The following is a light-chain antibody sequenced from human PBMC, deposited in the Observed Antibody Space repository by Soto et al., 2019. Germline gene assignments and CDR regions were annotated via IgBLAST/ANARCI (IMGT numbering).Light chain of an antibody. J-gene: IGLJ1*01. CDR1: TGAVTSGHY. Sequence: QAVVTQEPSLTVSPVGTVTLTCGSSTGAVTSGHYPYWFQQKPGQAPRTLIYDTSNKHSWTPARFSGSLLGGKAALTLSGAQPEDEAEYYCLLSYSGARGVFGTGTKVTV. V-gene: IGLV7-46*01. CDR3: LLSYSGARGV. CDR2: DTS.